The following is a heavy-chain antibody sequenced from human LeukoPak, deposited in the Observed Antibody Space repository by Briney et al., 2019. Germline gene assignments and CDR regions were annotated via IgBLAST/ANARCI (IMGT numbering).Heavy chain of an antibody. D-gene: IGHD3-10*01. V-gene: IGHV4-61*08. CDR3: ARVGGTNYYYYGMDV. J-gene: IGHJ6*02. CDR2: IYDSGST. Sequence: SETLSLTCTVSGGSVSGGGYYWSWIRQPPGKGLEWIGYIYDSGSTNYNPSLKSRVTISVDTSKNQFSLKLSSVTAADTAVYYCARVGGTNYYYYGMDVWGQGTTVTVSS. CDR1: GGSVSGGGYY.